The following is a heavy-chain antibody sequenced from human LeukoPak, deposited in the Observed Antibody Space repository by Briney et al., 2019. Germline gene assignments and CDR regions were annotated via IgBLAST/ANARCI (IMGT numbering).Heavy chain of an antibody. CDR2: INHSGST. CDR3: ARKAIVVVPAANKLGFDP. V-gene: IGHV4-34*01. CDR1: GGSFSGYY. D-gene: IGHD2-2*01. Sequence: PSETLSLTCAVYGGSFSGYYWSWIRQPPGKGLEWIGEINHSGSTNYNPSLKSRVTISVDTSKNQFSLKLSSVTAADTAVYYCARKAIVVVPAANKLGFDPWGQGTLVTVSS. J-gene: IGHJ5*02.